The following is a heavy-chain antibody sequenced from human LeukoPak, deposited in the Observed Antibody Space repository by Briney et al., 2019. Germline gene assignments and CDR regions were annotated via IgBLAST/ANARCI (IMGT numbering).Heavy chain of an antibody. J-gene: IGHJ4*02. CDR2: INPNSGGT. CDR3: ATSSGWKSNIDY. CDR1: GYTFTGYY. Sequence: ASVKVTCKASGYTFTGYYMHWVRQAPGQGLEWMGWINPNSGGTNYAQKFQGRVTMTRDTSISTAYMELSRLRSDDTAVFYCATSSGWKSNIDYWGQGTLVTVSS. V-gene: IGHV1-2*02. D-gene: IGHD6-19*01.